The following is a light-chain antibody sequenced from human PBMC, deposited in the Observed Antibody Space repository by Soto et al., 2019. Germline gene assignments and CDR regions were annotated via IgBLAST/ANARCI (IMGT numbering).Light chain of an antibody. CDR2: EVS. Sequence: QSVLTQPPSASGSPGQSVTISCTGTSSDVGGYNYVSWYQQHPGKAPKLMIYEVSKRPSGVPDRFSGSKSGNTASLTVSGLQTGDEADYYCSSYAGGNNLVFGTGTKLTVL. CDR3: SSYAGGNNLV. J-gene: IGLJ1*01. V-gene: IGLV2-8*01. CDR1: SSDVGGYNY.